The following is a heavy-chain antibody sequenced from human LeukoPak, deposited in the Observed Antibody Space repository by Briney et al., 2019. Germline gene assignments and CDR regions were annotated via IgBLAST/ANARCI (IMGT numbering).Heavy chain of an antibody. CDR3: ARNQYSSSSGSFDY. J-gene: IGHJ4*02. Sequence: PSETLSLTCTVSGYSISSGYYWGWIRQPPGKGLEWIGSIYHSGSTYYNPSLKSRVTISVDTSKNQFSLKLSSATAADTAVYYCARNQYSSSSGSFDYWGQGTLVTVSS. V-gene: IGHV4-38-2*02. D-gene: IGHD6-6*01. CDR2: IYHSGST. CDR1: GYSISSGYY.